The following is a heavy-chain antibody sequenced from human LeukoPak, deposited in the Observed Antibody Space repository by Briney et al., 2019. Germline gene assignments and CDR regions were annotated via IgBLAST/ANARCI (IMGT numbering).Heavy chain of an antibody. J-gene: IGHJ4*02. CDR2: ISGGGDIT. D-gene: IGHD2-21*02. CDR1: GFNFANHA. V-gene: IGHV3-23*01. Sequence: GGSLRLSCAASGFNFANHAMSWVRQTAGKGLEWVSAISGGGDITYYADSVKGRFTISRDNSKDTLFLQMHSLRPEDTAVYYCVREDTPATANYWGQGTLVTISS. CDR3: VREDTPATANY.